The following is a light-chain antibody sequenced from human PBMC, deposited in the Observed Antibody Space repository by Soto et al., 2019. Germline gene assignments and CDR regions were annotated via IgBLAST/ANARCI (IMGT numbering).Light chain of an antibody. V-gene: IGKV3-15*01. CDR2: DTS. CDR3: QQYNHWPRMLS. J-gene: IGKJ4*01. Sequence: IILTQSPATLYVSPGERATLSCRASQSLTSNLAWYQRRPGQAPRLLIYDTSTRATDIPARFSGSGSGTEFTLTIASLQSEDFAVYYCQQYNHWPRMLSFGGGTRV. CDR1: QSLTSN.